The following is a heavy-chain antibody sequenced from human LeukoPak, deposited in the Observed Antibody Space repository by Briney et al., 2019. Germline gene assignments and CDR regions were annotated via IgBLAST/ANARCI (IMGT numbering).Heavy chain of an antibody. J-gene: IGHJ4*02. Sequence: PGGSLRLSCAASGFTFSTYIMNWVRQAPGKGLEWVSVIYSDGTTYYAGSVKGRFAISRDNSKNTVYLQMNSLTAEDTAVYYCARDRAGSGTTFDYWGQGTLVTVSS. CDR2: IYSDGTT. V-gene: IGHV3-66*01. CDR3: ARDRAGSGTTFDY. D-gene: IGHD3-10*01. CDR1: GFTFSTYI.